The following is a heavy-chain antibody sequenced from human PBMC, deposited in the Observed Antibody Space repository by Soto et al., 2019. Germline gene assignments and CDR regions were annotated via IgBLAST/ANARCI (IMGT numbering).Heavy chain of an antibody. J-gene: IGHJ6*02. D-gene: IGHD5-12*01. CDR1: GFSFSSYG. CDR3: AKDPVEMAPRTGYYGMDV. Sequence: QVRLVESGGGVVQPGRSLRLSCVASGFSFSSYGMHWVRQAPGKGLEWVAVISYDGNYKSYADSVKGRITISRDNSNKTLYLQMNSLRPEDTAVFYCAKDPVEMAPRTGYYGMDVWGQGTTVTVSS. V-gene: IGHV3-30*18. CDR2: ISYDGNYK.